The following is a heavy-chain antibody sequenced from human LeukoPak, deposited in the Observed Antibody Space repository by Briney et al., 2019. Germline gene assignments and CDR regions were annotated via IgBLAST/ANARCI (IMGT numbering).Heavy chain of an antibody. CDR3: ARGGRFCSGGSCYNWFDP. V-gene: IGHV3-33*01. J-gene: IGHJ5*02. CDR1: GFTFSSYG. Sequence: GGSLRLSCAASGFTFSSYGMHWVRQAPGKGLEWVAVIWSDGSNKYYADSVKGRFTISRDNSKNTLYLQMNSLRAEDTAVYYCARGGRFCSGGSCYNWFDPWGQGTLVTVSS. D-gene: IGHD2-15*01. CDR2: IWSDGSNK.